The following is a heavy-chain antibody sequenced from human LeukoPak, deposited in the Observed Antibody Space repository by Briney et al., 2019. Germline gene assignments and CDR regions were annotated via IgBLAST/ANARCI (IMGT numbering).Heavy chain of an antibody. V-gene: IGHV3-20*04. CDR1: GFTFDDYG. CDR3: TRDRGTTEWFDP. CDR2: INWNGGST. Sequence: GGSLRLSCAASGFTFDDYGMSWVRQAPGKGLEWVSGINWNGGSTGYADSVKGRFTISRDNAKNSLYLQMNSLRAEDTALYYCTRDRGTTEWFDPWGQGTLVTVSS. J-gene: IGHJ5*02. D-gene: IGHD2/OR15-2a*01.